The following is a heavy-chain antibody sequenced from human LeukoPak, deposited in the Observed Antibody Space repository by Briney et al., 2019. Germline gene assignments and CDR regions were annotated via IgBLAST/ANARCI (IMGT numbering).Heavy chain of an antibody. CDR1: GFTFSSYW. J-gene: IGHJ4*02. V-gene: IGHV3-74*01. Sequence: GGSLRLSCAASGFTFSSYWMHWVRQAPGKGLVWVSHINNDGSSTSYADSVKGRFTISRDKCKDRLYLEMNSLRTEHTAMYYCACYGIEPPYWGQGTLVTVSS. CDR2: INNDGSST. CDR3: ACYGIEPPY. D-gene: IGHD1-14*01.